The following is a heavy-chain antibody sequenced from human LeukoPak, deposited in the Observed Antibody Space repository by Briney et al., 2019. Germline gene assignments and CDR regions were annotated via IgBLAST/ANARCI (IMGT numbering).Heavy chain of an antibody. CDR3: ARLKYYYDSSGYRAEYFQH. J-gene: IGHJ1*01. V-gene: IGHV4-59*01. CDR2: IYYSGST. CDR1: GGSISSYY. Sequence: PSETLSLTCTVSGGSISSYYWSWIRQPPGKGLEWIGYIYYSGSTNYNPSLKSRVTVSVYTSKNQFSLKLSSVTAADTAVYYCARLKYYYDSSGYRAEYFQHWGQGTLVTVSS. D-gene: IGHD3-22*01.